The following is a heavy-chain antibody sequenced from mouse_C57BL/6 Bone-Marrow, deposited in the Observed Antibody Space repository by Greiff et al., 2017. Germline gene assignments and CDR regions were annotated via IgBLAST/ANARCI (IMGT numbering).Heavy chain of an antibody. V-gene: IGHV7-1*01. CDR1: GFTFSDLY. D-gene: IGHD2-10*01. Sequence: EVNVVESGGGLVQSGRSLRLSCATSGFTFSDLYMEWVRQAPGKGLEWIAASRNKANDYTTEYSASVKGRFIVARDTSQSILYLQMNALRAEDTAIYYCARAEVSLLGAMDYWGQGTSVTVSS. CDR3: ARAEVSLLGAMDY. J-gene: IGHJ4*01. CDR2: SRNKANDYTT.